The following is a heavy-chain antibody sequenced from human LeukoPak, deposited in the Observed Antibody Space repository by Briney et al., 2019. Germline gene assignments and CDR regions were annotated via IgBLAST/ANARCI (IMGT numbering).Heavy chain of an antibody. Sequence: GGSLRLSCAASEFTFSSYTMNWVRQAPGKGMEWVSSISRSSSYIYYADSMKGRFTFSRDNAKNSLYLQMNSLRAEDTAVYFCARGIYTSSPRNPKNFFDYWGQGTLVTVS. CDR2: ISRSSSYI. D-gene: IGHD2-2*02. J-gene: IGHJ4*02. V-gene: IGHV3-21*01. CDR1: EFTFSSYT. CDR3: ARGIYTSSPRNPKNFFDY.